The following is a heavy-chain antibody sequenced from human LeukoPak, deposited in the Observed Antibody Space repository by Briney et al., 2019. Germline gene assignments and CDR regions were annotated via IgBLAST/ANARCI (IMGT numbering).Heavy chain of an antibody. CDR2: IYSGGST. D-gene: IGHD6-13*01. CDR3: ARDWVAAESDY. J-gene: IGHJ4*02. V-gene: IGHV3-53*01. CDR1: GFTVSTNY. Sequence: GGSLRLSCAVSGFTVSTNYMSWVRQPPGKGLEWVSVIYSGGSTYYADSVKGRFTISRDNSKNTLYLQMNSLRAEDTAVFYCARDWVAAESDYWGQGTLVTVSS.